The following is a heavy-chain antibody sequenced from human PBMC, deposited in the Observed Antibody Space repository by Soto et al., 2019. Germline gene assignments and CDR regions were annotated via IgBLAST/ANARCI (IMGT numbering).Heavy chain of an antibody. CDR2: IYPGDPDT. V-gene: IGHV5-51*01. CDR3: ARLSGFGEYYYYGMDV. D-gene: IGHD3-10*01. CDR1: GYSFTSYW. Sequence: GASLKISCKGSGYSFTSYWIGWVRQMPGKGLEWMGIIYPGDPDTRYSPSFQGQVTISADKSISTAYLQWSSLKASDTAMYYCARLSGFGEYYYYGMDVWGQGTTVTVSS. J-gene: IGHJ6*02.